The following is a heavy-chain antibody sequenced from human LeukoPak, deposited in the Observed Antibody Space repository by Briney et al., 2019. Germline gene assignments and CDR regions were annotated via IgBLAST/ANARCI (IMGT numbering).Heavy chain of an antibody. CDR1: GGSSSGYY. V-gene: IGHV4-34*01. J-gene: IGHJ4*02. D-gene: IGHD6-19*01. CDR3: ARGSDSIWLSLY. Sequence: SETLSLTCAVYGGSSSGYYWSWIRQLPGKGLEWIGQINHGGGTIYNPSLKSRVTISVDTSKNQFSLRLNSVTAADTAVYYCARGSDSIWLSLYWGQGTLVTVSS. CDR2: INHGGGT.